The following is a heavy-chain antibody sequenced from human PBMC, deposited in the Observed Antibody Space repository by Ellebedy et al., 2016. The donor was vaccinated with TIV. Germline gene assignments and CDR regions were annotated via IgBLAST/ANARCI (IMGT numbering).Heavy chain of an antibody. J-gene: IGHJ4*02. CDR1: RYTFTSYD. Sequence: ASVKVSXKASRYTFTSYDINWVRQATGQGLEWMGWMNPNSGNTGYAQKFQGRVTMTRNTSISTAYMELSSLRSEDTAVYYCARLGGRITIFGVVHTREHYFDYWGQGTLVTVSS. D-gene: IGHD3-3*01. CDR3: ARLGGRITIFGVVHTREHYFDY. V-gene: IGHV1-8*01. CDR2: MNPNSGNT.